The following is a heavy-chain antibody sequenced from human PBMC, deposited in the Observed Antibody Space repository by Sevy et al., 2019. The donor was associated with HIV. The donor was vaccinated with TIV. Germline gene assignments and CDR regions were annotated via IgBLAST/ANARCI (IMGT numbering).Heavy chain of an antibody. J-gene: IGHJ4*02. CDR3: ANKRGYSHGPFDY. V-gene: IGHV4-30-4*01. Sequence: SENLSLTCTVSGGSISSSDSYWSWIRQPPGKGLEWIGYIHFSGGTYYNPFLKSRVAMSVDTSERQFSLRLSFMTAADTAVYYCANKRGYSHGPFDYWGQGALVIVSS. CDR1: GGSISSSDSY. D-gene: IGHD5-12*01. CDR2: IHFSGGT.